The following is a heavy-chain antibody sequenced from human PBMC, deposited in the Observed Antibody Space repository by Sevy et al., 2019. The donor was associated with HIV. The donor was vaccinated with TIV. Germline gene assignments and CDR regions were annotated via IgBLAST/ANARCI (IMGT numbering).Heavy chain of an antibody. D-gene: IGHD2-2*01. J-gene: IGHJ6*02. V-gene: IGHV3-30-3*01. CDR3: ARDIGYCSSTSCFYYYGMDV. CDR1: GFTFSSYA. CDR2: ISYDGSNK. Sequence: GGSLRLSCAASGFTFSSYAMHWVRQAPGKGLVWVAVISYDGSNKYYADSVKGRFTISRDNSKNTLYLQMNSLRAEDTAVYYCARDIGYCSSTSCFYYYGMDVWGQGTTVTVSS.